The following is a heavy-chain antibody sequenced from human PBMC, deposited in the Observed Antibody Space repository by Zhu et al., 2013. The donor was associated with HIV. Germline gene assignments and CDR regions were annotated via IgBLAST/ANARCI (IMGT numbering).Heavy chain of an antibody. D-gene: IGHD6-13*01. J-gene: IGHJ3*01. V-gene: IGHV1-46*01. Sequence: QAHLVQSGAEVVEPGASMKVSCKASGYSFSDYYMHWVRQAPGQGLEWVGCINPSGGGTSYAQKFQGRVTMTSDTSTSTVYMDFSSLRSEDTAVYYCARDGRYSSSFYDAFDLWGPRDNGHRLF. CDR1: GYSFSDYY. CDR3: ARDGRYSSSFYDAFDL. CDR2: INPSGGGT.